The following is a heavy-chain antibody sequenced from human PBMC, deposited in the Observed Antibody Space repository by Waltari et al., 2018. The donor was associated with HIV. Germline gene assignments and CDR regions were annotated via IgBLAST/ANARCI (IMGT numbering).Heavy chain of an antibody. CDR3: GRDRDGYKPPFDY. CDR1: VFVCSANS. V-gene: IGHV3-21*01. CDR2: ISRSSTNI. J-gene: IGHJ4*02. D-gene: IGHD5-12*01. Sequence: EGQLGEAGGGLVKPGGSLRLPCAALVFVCSANSMTWVRRDPGQGLEWVASISRSSTNIYYADSVKGRFPISRDNGKDSLHLQMDLLRAEDTAVYYCGRDRDGYKPPFDYWGQGIMVTVSS.